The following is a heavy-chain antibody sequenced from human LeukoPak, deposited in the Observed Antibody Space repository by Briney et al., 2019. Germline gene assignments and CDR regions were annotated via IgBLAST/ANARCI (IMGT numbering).Heavy chain of an antibody. CDR2: ISSSSSNT. CDR1: GFTFTSYS. Sequence: GGSLRLSCAASGFTFTSYSMNLVRQAPGQGLEWVAYISSSSSNTNYADSVKDRFTISRDNATNSPYLQMNSLRAEDTAVYYCARDFRIDVVLVPAAIDYWGQGTLVSVPS. J-gene: IGHJ4*02. D-gene: IGHD2-2*01. V-gene: IGHV3-48*01. CDR3: ARDFRIDVVLVPAAIDY.